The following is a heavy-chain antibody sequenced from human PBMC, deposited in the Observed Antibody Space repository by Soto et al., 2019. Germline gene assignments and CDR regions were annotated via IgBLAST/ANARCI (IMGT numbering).Heavy chain of an antibody. CDR1: GFTFSSYA. CDR2: ISSNGGST. Sequence: PGGSLRLSCAASGFTFSSYAMHWVRQAPGKGLEYVSAISSNGGSTYYADSVKGRFTISRDNSKNTLYLQMGSLRAEDMAVYYCARGICSSTSCSGVDVWGQGTRVTVSS. CDR3: ARGICSSTSCSGVDV. V-gene: IGHV3-64*02. D-gene: IGHD2-2*01. J-gene: IGHJ6*02.